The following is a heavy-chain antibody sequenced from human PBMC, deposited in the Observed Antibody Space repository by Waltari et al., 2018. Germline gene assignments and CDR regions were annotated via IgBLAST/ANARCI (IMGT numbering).Heavy chain of an antibody. CDR1: GYTFTSYD. J-gene: IGHJ6*03. D-gene: IGHD6-13*01. CDR2: MNPNSGNT. Sequence: QVQLVQSGAEVKKHGASVKVSGKASGYTFTSYDINWVRKATGQGLEWMGWMNPNSGNTGYAQKFQGRVTMTRNTSISTAYMELSSLRSEDTAVYYCARMSSSYYYYYYMDVWGKGTTVTVSS. V-gene: IGHV1-8*01. CDR3: ARMSSSYYYYYYMDV.